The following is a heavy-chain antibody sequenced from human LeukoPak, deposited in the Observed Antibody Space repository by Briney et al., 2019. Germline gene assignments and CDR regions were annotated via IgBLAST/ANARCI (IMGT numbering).Heavy chain of an antibody. CDR1: GFXFSSYA. J-gene: IGHJ4*02. CDR3: ARGFRYFEY. CDR2: ISGSGGST. V-gene: IGHV3-23*01. Sequence: GGSLRLSCAASGFXFSSYAMSWVRQAPGKGLEWVSGISGSGGSTDYADSVKGRFTISRDSSQNTLYLQMNSLRAEDTAVYYCARGFRYFEYWGQGTWSPSPQ.